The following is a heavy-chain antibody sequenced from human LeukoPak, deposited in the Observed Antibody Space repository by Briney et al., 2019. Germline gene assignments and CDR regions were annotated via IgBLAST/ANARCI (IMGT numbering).Heavy chain of an antibody. CDR3: ARDLGYYYDSSGYFLDAFDI. CDR1: GGSISSYY. D-gene: IGHD3-22*01. V-gene: IGHV4-59*01. J-gene: IGHJ3*02. Sequence: SETLSLTCTVSGGSISSYYWSWIRQPPGKGLEWIGYIYYSGSTNDNPSPKSRVTISVDTSKNQFSLKLSSVTAADTAVYYCARDLGYYYDSSGYFLDAFDIWGQGTMVTVSS. CDR2: IYYSGST.